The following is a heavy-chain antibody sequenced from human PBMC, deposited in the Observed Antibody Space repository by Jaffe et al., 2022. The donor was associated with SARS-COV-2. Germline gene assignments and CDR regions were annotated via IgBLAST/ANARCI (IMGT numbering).Heavy chain of an antibody. CDR2: ISGDGGST. D-gene: IGHD3-3*01. V-gene: IGHV3-43*02. CDR3: AKDFWSGYPYYYYGMDV. CDR1: GFTFDDYA. J-gene: IGHJ6*02. Sequence: EVQLVESGGGVVQPGGSLRLSCAASGFTFDDYAMHWVRQAPGKGLEWVSLISGDGGSTYYADSVKGRFTISRDNSKNSLYLQMNSLRTEDTALYYCAKDFWSGYPYYYYGMDVWGQGTTVTVSS.